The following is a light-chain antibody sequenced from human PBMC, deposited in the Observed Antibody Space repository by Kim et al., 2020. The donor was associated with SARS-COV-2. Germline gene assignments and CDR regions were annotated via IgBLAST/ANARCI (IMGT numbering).Light chain of an antibody. V-gene: IGKV1-5*03. J-gene: IGKJ2*01. CDR2: KAS. CDR1: VRDW. CDR3: QQYVDYSYT. Sequence: VRDWLAWYQQKPGEAPKLLVYKASNLESGVPLRFSGSGFGTEFTLTIDSLQPDDFATYYCQQYVDYSYTFGQGTKLEIK.